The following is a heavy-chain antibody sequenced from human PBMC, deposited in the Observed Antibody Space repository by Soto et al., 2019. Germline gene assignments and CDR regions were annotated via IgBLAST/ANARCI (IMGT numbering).Heavy chain of an antibody. V-gene: IGHV3-30*18. Sequence: GGSLRLSCAASGFTFSSNDMHWVRQAPGKGLEWVAIISFDGSNKYYTDSVKGRFTISRDNSKNTLYLQMNTLRVDDTAVYYCAKKDSRTRYRAHFDYWGQGTLVTVSS. D-gene: IGHD6-13*01. J-gene: IGHJ4*02. CDR1: GFTFSSND. CDR3: AKKDSRTRYRAHFDY. CDR2: ISFDGSNK.